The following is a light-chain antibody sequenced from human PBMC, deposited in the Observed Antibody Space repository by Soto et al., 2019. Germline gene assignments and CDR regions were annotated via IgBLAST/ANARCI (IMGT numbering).Light chain of an antibody. CDR1: SSDVGAYHY. V-gene: IGLV2-14*01. CDR2: EVS. J-gene: IGLJ3*02. Sequence: QSALTQPASVSGSPGQSITISCTGTSSDVGAYHYVSWYQQHPGTVHKLIIYEVSHRLSGVSNRFSGAKSGNTASLTISGLQSEDEADYFCSSYSTTNSRWVFGGGTKLTFL. CDR3: SSYSTTNSRWV.